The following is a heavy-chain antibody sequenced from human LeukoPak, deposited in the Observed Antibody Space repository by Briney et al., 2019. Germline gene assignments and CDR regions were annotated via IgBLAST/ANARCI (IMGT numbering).Heavy chain of an antibody. D-gene: IGHD4-17*01. J-gene: IGHJ5*02. CDR2: IYHSGST. Sequence: PSETLSLTCTVSGYSISSGCYWGWIRQPPGKGLEWIGSIYHSGSTYYNPSLKSRVTISVDTSKNQFSLKLSSVTAADTAVYYCAREDYAPYNWFDPWGQGTLVTVSS. V-gene: IGHV4-38-2*02. CDR3: AREDYAPYNWFDP. CDR1: GYSISSGCY.